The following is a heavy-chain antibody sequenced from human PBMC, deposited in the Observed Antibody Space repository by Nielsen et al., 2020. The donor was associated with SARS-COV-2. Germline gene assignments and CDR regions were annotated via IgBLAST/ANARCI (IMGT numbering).Heavy chain of an antibody. CDR1: GFNFSDYG. J-gene: IGHJ3*02. V-gene: IGHV3-30*18. CDR2: ISYDGSNK. CDR3: TKEGTYCTSTICYVRAFDI. Sequence: GGSLRLSYAASGFNFSDYGMHWVRQAPGKGLDWVAVISYDGSNKYSADSVKGRFTISRDNSKNTLYLQMHSLRPEDTAVYYCTKEGTYCTSTICYVRAFDIWGQGTMVTVSS. D-gene: IGHD2-2*01.